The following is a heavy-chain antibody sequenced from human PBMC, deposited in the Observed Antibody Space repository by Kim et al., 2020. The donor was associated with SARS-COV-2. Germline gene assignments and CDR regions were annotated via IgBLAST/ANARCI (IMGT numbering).Heavy chain of an antibody. D-gene: IGHD5-18*01. CDR2: IFPGDPYT. Sequence: GESLKISCKGSGYSFTSYWIGWVRQMPGKGLEWMGFIFPGDPYTNYSPSFQGQVTIHADKPISTAHLQWSSLKASDTAMYYCASQTEDTAMVYDAFDIWGQRTMVTLSS. J-gene: IGHJ3*02. V-gene: IGHV5-51*01. CDR3: ASQTEDTAMVYDAFDI. CDR1: GYSFTSYW.